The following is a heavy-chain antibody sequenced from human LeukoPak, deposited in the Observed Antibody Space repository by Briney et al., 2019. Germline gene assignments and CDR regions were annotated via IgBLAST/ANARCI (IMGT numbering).Heavy chain of an antibody. CDR2: IYYSGST. J-gene: IGHJ4*02. D-gene: IGHD2-15*01. CDR1: GGSISSSSYY. Sequence: SETLSLTCTVSGGSISSSSYYWGWIRQPPGKGLEWIGSIYYSGSTYYNPSFKSRVTISVDTSKNQFSLKLSSVTAADTAVYYCARQPQDIVVVVAATPYYFDYWGQGTLVTVSS. V-gene: IGHV4-39*01. CDR3: ARQPQDIVVVVAATPYYFDY.